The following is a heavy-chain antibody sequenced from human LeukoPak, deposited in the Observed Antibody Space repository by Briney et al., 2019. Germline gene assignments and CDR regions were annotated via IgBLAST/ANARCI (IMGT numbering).Heavy chain of an antibody. Sequence: SETLSLTCTVSGYSISSGYYWGWIRQPPGKGLEWIGEINHSGSTNYNPSLKSRVTISVDTSKNQFSLKLSSVTAADTAVYYCARRFGSRDIWGQGTMVTVSS. J-gene: IGHJ3*02. CDR3: ARRFGSRDI. V-gene: IGHV4-38-2*02. CDR2: INHSGST. D-gene: IGHD3-16*01. CDR1: GYSISSGYY.